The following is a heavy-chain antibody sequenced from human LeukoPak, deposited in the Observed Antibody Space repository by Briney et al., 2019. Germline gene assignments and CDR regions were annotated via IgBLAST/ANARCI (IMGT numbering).Heavy chain of an antibody. Sequence: PGGSLRLSCAASGFTVSNNYMTWVRQAPGKGLEWVSVIYSGSTTYYTDSVKGRFTISRDNSKNTLYLQMNSLRAEDTAMYYCARATIAAAGPFDYWGQGTLVTVSS. V-gene: IGHV3-66*01. CDR2: IYSGSTT. D-gene: IGHD6-13*01. CDR1: GFTVSNNY. CDR3: ARATIAAAGPFDY. J-gene: IGHJ4*02.